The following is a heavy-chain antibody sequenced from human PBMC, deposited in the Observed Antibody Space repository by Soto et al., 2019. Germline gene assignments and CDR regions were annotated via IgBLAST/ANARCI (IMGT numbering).Heavy chain of an antibody. Sequence: QVQLQESGPGLVKPSQTLSLACTVSGGSVGSGEYYYSWIRQPPGKGLEWIGYIYDSGITNYTPYLKGRVTMSLDRSNNQVSLKLSYVTAADTAVYFCARDVAHGYTENVWGQGTMVTVAS. D-gene: IGHD5-18*01. V-gene: IGHV4-30-4*01. J-gene: IGHJ3*01. CDR2: IYDSGIT. CDR1: GGSVGSGEYY. CDR3: ARDVAHGYTENV.